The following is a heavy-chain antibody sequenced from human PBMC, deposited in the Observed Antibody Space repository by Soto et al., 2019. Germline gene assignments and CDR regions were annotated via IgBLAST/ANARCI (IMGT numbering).Heavy chain of an antibody. CDR3: ARGGYSSTWSNLLDRSGLDV. J-gene: IGHJ6*02. D-gene: IGHD6-13*01. Sequence: QVQLVQSGAEAKKPGSSVKVSCKTSGGTFSSYAISWVRQAPGQGLEWMGGIVPLFRTTNYAQKFQGRVTINPYTATYTVSMELSGLRSGDTAVYYCARGGYSSTWSNLLDRSGLDVWGQGTTVTVSS. CDR2: IVPLFRTT. V-gene: IGHV1-69*06. CDR1: GGTFSSYA.